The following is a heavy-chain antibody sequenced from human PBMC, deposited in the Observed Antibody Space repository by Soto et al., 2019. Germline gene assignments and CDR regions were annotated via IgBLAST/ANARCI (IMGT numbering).Heavy chain of an antibody. V-gene: IGHV1-18*01. J-gene: IGHJ4*02. Sequence: ASVKVSRKASGYTFTASGISWVRQAPGQGLEWMGWTSIYNGHTEYSPKFLGRVVMTTDTSADTAYLELKSLRPDDAALYYCARWDDYGASDQYHFGQWGQGTLVTVSS. CDR3: ARWDDYGASDQYHFGQ. D-gene: IGHD4-17*01. CDR1: GYTFTASG. CDR2: TSIYNGHT.